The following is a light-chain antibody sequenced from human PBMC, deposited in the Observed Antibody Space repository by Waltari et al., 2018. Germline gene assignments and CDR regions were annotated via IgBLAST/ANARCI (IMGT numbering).Light chain of an antibody. V-gene: IGLV2-23*02. CDR1: SSDIGRYDI. J-gene: IGLJ3*02. CDR2: DVS. CDR3: CSYAGYYVWV. Sequence: QSALTQPAAVSGSPGQSVTISCTGASSDIGRYDIGSWYQQHPGNAPKLVISDVSKRPSGVSDRFSSSKSGDTASLTIYGLQFGDEADYYCCSYAGYYVWVFGGGTRLTVL.